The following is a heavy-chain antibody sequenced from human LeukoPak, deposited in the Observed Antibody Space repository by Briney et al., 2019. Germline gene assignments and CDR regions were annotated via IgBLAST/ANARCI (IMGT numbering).Heavy chain of an antibody. CDR3: AKEGGYCSSTSCYKGAFDI. CDR2: ISWNSGSI. D-gene: IGHD2-2*02. V-gene: IGHV3-9*03. J-gene: IGHJ3*02. Sequence: GGSLRLSCAASGFTFDDYAMHWVRQAPGKGLEWVSGISWNSGSIGYADSVKGRFTISRDNAKNSLYLQMNSLRAEDMALYYCAKEGGYCSSTSCYKGAFDIWGQGTMVTVSS. CDR1: GFTFDDYA.